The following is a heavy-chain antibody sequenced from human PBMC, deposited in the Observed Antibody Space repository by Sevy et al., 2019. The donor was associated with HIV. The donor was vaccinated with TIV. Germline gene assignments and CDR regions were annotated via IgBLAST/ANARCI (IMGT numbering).Heavy chain of an antibody. J-gene: IGHJ5*02. CDR3: ARGSPYYYGSGSSDWFDP. Sequence: GGSLRLSCAASGFTFSSYSMNWVRQAPGKGLEWVSSISSSSSYIYYADSVKGRFTISRDNAKNSLYLQMNGLRAEDTAVYYCARGSPYYYGSGSSDWFDPWGQGTLVTVSS. CDR1: GFTFSSYS. V-gene: IGHV3-21*01. D-gene: IGHD3-10*01. CDR2: ISSSSSYI.